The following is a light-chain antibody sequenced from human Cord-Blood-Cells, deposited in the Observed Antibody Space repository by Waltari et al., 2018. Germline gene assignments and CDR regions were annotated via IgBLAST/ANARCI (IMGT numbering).Light chain of an antibody. V-gene: IGLV2-11*01. CDR3: CSYAGSYTYV. Sequence: QSALTQPRSVSGSPGQSVTISCTGTSSDVGGSNYVSWYQQHPGKAPNLMIYDVSKRPSGVPDRFSGSKSGNTASLTISGLQAEDEADYYCCSYAGSYTYVFGTGTKVTVL. CDR2: DVS. J-gene: IGLJ1*01. CDR1: SSDVGGSNY.